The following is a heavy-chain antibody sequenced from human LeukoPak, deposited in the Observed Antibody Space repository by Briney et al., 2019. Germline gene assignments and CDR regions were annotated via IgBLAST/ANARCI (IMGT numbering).Heavy chain of an antibody. J-gene: IGHJ3*02. Sequence: GGSLRLSCAASGFTFSSYAMHWVRQAPGKGLEWVAVISYDGSNKYYADSVKGRFTISRDNSKNTLYLQINSLRAEDTAVYYCARDQDENYGGNFDAFDIWGQGTMVTVSS. CDR3: ARDQDENYGGNFDAFDI. CDR2: ISYDGSNK. CDR1: GFTFSSYA. D-gene: IGHD4-23*01. V-gene: IGHV3-30-3*01.